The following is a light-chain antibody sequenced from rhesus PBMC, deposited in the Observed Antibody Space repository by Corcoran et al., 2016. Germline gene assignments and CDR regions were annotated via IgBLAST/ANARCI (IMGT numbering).Light chain of an antibody. Sequence: SYDLTQAPSVSVSPGQTAKITCGGGNFGSEVVNRYQQKPPQAPVVVNYYDKERASGIPERFSGSKSGNTATLTLSGVEAGDEADFYCQVWHINSDQYIFGGGTRLTVL. CDR2: YDK. V-gene: IGLV3-44*01. CDR3: QVWHINSDQYI. CDR1: NFGSEV. J-gene: IGLJ1*01.